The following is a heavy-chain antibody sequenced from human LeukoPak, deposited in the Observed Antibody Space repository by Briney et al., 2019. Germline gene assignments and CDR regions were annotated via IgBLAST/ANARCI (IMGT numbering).Heavy chain of an antibody. CDR1: GFIFSSWW. CDR3: TTFGIDWSLSY. CDR2: INTDGSYI. Sequence: SGGSLRLSCAASGFIFSSWWMIWFRRLPGKGLVSVSHINTDGSYIRYADSVKGRFTISRDNAKNTLYLQMNSLRPEDTGVYYRTTFGIDWSLSYWGQGALVTVSS. J-gene: IGHJ4*02. D-gene: IGHD3-9*01. V-gene: IGHV3-74*01.